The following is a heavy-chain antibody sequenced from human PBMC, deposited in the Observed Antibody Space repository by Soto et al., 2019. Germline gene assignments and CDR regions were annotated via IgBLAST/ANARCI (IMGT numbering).Heavy chain of an antibody. CDR1: WFRFFSFL. CDR2: IREDGGDQ. CDR3: VRDDVGVGIDY. V-gene: IGHV3-7*01. Sequence: GGSPKTSCAAPWFRFFSFLVSWVPQAPGKGLEWVANIREDGGDQYYVDSVKGRFTISRDNAKNTVYLQMNSLRADDTAVNYCVRDDVGVGIDYWGLGTLVTVSS. J-gene: IGHJ4*02. D-gene: IGHD1-26*01.